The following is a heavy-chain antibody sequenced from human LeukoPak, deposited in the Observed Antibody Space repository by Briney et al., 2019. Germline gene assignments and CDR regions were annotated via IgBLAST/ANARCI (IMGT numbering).Heavy chain of an antibody. Sequence: PGGSLRLSGKASGFTFSNFVMHWVRQPPGKGLQWVTKISYDGNKKTYVDSVKGRFTISRDNSKNTLYLQMNSLRDEDTAVYYCARGAQKILSFGEYPSDAFDIWGQGTMVSVSS. J-gene: IGHJ3*02. CDR3: ARGAQKILSFGEYPSDAFDI. D-gene: IGHD3-10*01. V-gene: IGHV3-30-3*01. CDR1: GFTFSNFV. CDR2: ISYDGNKK.